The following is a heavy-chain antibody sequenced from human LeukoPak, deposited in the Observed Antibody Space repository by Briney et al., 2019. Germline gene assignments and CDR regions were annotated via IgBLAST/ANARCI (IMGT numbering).Heavy chain of an antibody. V-gene: IGHV1-8*03. Sequence: ASVKVSCKASGYTFTSYDINWVRQATGQGLEWMGWMNPNSGNTGYAQKFQGRVTITRNTSISTAYMELSRLKSDDTAVYYCARGPELLRNLVDYWGQGTLVTVSS. CDR1: GYTFTSYD. CDR2: MNPNSGNT. D-gene: IGHD1-26*01. J-gene: IGHJ4*02. CDR3: ARGPELLRNLVDY.